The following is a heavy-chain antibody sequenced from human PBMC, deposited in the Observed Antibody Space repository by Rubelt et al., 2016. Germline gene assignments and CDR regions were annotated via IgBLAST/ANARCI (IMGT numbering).Heavy chain of an antibody. Sequence: QVQLVQSGAEVKKPGSSVKVSCKASGGTFSSYAISWVRQAPGQGLEWMGGIIPIFGTANYTQKFQGSVTITSDESTSLAYMELSSLRSEDTAVYYCARSGYSFNWFDPWGQGTLVTVSS. CDR2: IIPIFGTA. V-gene: IGHV1-69*05. D-gene: IGHD4-11*01. CDR1: GGTFSSYA. CDR3: ARSGYSFNWFDP. J-gene: IGHJ5*02.